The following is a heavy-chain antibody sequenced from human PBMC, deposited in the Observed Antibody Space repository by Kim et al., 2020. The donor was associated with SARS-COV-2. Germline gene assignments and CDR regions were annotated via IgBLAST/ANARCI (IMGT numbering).Heavy chain of an antibody. CDR2: VYHTGNT. CDR1: GGSIRSSGYY. D-gene: IGHD3-10*01. CDR3: ARQGDGSGSYYLSSYY. J-gene: IGHJ6*01. V-gene: IGHV4-39*01. Sequence: SETLSLTCTVSGGSIRSSGYYWGWIRQPPGKGLEWIGSVYHTGNTYYNPSLKSRVTISADTSKNQFSLKLTSVTAAATAVYYCARQGDGSGSYYLSSYY.